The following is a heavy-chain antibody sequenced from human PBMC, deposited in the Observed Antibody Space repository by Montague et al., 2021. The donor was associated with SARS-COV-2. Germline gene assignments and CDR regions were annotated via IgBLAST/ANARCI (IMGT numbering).Heavy chain of an antibody. CDR2: IKHSGTA. CDR1: GGSFSVYY. J-gene: IGHJ3*01. Sequence: SETLSLTCAVYGGSFSVYYWSWLRQSPRSGLEWIAEIKHSGTAKYNTSLKSRVSISVDTSKNQFTLKLTSVTAADTAMYYCAKVREVVRAARTMVAFDLWGQGTMVTVSS. CDR3: AKVREVVRAARTMVAFDL. V-gene: IGHV4-34*01. D-gene: IGHD2-2*01.